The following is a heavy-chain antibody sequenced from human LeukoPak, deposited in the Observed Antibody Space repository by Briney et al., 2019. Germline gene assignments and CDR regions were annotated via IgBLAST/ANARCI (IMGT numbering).Heavy chain of an antibody. D-gene: IGHD6-19*01. CDR2: ISSTGTNI. CDR1: GFTFSTYT. CDR3: ARVALAATGAYDI. J-gene: IGHJ3*02. Sequence: GGSLRLSCAASGFTFSTYTMNWVRQAPGKGLEWVSSISSTGTNIYYADSVKGRFTTSRDNAKNSLYLQMNSLRAEDTAVYYCARVALAATGAYDIWGLGTMVAVSS. V-gene: IGHV3-21*06.